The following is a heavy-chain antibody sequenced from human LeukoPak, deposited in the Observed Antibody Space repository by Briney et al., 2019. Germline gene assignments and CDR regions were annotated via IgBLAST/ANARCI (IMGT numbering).Heavy chain of an antibody. D-gene: IGHD5-18*01. CDR2: IKSKTDGGTT. V-gene: IGHV3-15*01. CDR3: TTNGQLWLAGYYYYYMDV. J-gene: IGHJ6*03. Sequence: GRSLRLSFAASGFTFDDYAMHWVRQAPGKGLEWVGRIKSKTDGGTTDYAAPVKGRFTISRDDSKNTLYLQMNSLKTEDTAVYYCTTNGQLWLAGYYYYYMDVWGKGTTVTVSS. CDR1: GFTFDDYA.